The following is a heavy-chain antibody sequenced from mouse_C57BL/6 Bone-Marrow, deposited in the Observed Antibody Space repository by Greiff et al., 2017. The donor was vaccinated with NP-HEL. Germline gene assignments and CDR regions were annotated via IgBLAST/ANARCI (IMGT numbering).Heavy chain of an antibody. J-gene: IGHJ3*01. CDR3: ARSMGWLLVWFAY. D-gene: IGHD2-3*01. V-gene: IGHV1-55*01. CDR1: GYTFTSYW. CDR2: IYPGSGST. Sequence: VQLQQPGAELVKPGASVKMSCKASGYTFTSYWITWVKQRPGQGLEWIGDIYPGSGSTNYNEKFKSKATLTVDTSSSTAYMQLSSLTSEDSAVYYCARSMGWLLVWFAYWGQGTLVTVSA.